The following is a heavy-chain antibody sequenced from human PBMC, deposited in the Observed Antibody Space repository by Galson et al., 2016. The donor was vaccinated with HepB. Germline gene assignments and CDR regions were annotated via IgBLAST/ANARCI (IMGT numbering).Heavy chain of an antibody. Sequence: SLRLSCAASRFTFDNYGMTWVRQAPGEGLEWVSAISSSGSRTHYADSVKGRFTISRDNSKNMLYLQMNSLRPEDTALYYCVKGPGMAVAKYYFDYWGQGTLVTVSS. CDR3: VKGPGMAVAKYYFDY. D-gene: IGHD6-19*01. J-gene: IGHJ4*02. CDR2: ISSSGSRT. CDR1: RFTFDNYG. V-gene: IGHV3-23*01.